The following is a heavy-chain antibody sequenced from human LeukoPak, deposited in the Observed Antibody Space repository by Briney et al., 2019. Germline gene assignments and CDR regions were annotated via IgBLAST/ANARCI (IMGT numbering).Heavy chain of an antibody. D-gene: IGHD3-10*01. V-gene: IGHV3-53*01. J-gene: IGHJ4*02. CDR3: ARELRGFDS. Sequence: PGGSLRLSCAASGFTFSSYGMHWVRQAPGKGLEWVSVIYSGGSTYYADSVKGRFTISRDNSKNTLYLQMDSLRAEDTAMYYCARELRGFDSWGQGTLVTVSS. CDR1: GFTFSSYG. CDR2: IYSGGST.